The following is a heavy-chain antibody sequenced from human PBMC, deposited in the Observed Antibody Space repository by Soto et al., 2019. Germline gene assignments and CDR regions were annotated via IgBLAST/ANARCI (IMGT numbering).Heavy chain of an antibody. CDR3: TTDWKAEGAFDI. CDR1: GFTFSNAW. D-gene: IGHD1-1*01. V-gene: IGHV3-15*01. Sequence: GGSLRLSCAASGFTFSNAWMSWVRQAPGKGLEWVGRIKSKTDGGTTDYAAPVKGRFTISRDDSKNTLYLQMNSLKTEDTAVYYCTTDWKAEGAFDIWGQGTMVTVSS. J-gene: IGHJ3*02. CDR2: IKSKTDGGTT.